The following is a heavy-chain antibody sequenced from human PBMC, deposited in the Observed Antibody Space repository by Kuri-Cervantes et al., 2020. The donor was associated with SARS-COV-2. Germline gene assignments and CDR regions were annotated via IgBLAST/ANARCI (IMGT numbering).Heavy chain of an antibody. CDR3: ARVAVVVVAADWYFDL. CDR2: IYTSGST. Sequence: ESLKISCAASGFTFSNAWMSWVRQAPGKGLEWIGRIYTSGSTNYNPSLKSRVTMSVDTSKNQFSLKLSSVTAADTAVYYCARVAVVVVAADWYFDLWGRGTLVTVSS. J-gene: IGHJ2*01. V-gene: IGHV4-4*07. CDR1: GFTFSNAW. D-gene: IGHD2-15*01.